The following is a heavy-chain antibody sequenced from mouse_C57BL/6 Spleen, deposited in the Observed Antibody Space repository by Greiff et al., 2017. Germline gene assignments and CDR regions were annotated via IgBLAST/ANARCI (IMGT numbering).Heavy chain of an antibody. Sequence: EVTLVESGGDLVKPGGSLKLSCAASGFTFSSYGMSWVRQTPDKRLEWVATISSGGSYTYYPDSVKGRFTISRDNAKNTLYLQMSSLKSEDTAMYYCAREEYYFDYWGQGTTLTVSS. CDR1: GFTFSSYG. CDR3: AREEYYFDY. J-gene: IGHJ2*01. CDR2: ISSGGSYT. V-gene: IGHV5-6*02.